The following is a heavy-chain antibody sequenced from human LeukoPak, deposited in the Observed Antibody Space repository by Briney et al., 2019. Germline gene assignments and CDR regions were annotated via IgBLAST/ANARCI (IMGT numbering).Heavy chain of an antibody. Sequence: GGSLRLSCAGSEFIASSSYMIWVRQAPGKGLEWVSILYTSGDTYYADSVTGRFTISRDNSKNTLYLQMNSLRAEDTALYYCSRDLAYSYGFGSWGQGTLVTVSS. CDR3: SRDLAYSYGFGS. J-gene: IGHJ5*02. CDR2: LYTSGDT. V-gene: IGHV3-53*01. D-gene: IGHD5-18*01. CDR1: EFIASSSY.